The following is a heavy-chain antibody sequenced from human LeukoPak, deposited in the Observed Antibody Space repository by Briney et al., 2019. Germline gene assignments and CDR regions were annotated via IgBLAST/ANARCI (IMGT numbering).Heavy chain of an antibody. Sequence: GGPLRLSCAASGFTFSDYYMSWTRQAPGKGLAWVSYISSRGNTIYYADSLKGRFTISRDNAKNSLYLQMNSLRAEDTAVYYCARARRGLHFDYWGQGTLVTVSS. CDR2: ISSRGNTI. CDR3: ARARRGLHFDY. V-gene: IGHV3-11*04. J-gene: IGHJ4*02. CDR1: GFTFSDYY. D-gene: IGHD1-26*01.